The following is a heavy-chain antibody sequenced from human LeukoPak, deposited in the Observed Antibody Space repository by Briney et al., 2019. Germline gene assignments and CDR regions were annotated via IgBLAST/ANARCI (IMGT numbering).Heavy chain of an antibody. D-gene: IGHD3-22*01. CDR3: ARDYVSTGFTFDY. CDR2: ITSSGSAI. V-gene: IGHV3-11*01. CDR1: GFTFSDYY. J-gene: IGHJ4*02. Sequence: GGSLRLSCAASGFTFSDYYMSWIRQAPGKGLEWISYITSSGSAIYYADSVKGRFTISRDNARNSLYLQMNNLRADDTAVYYCARDYVSTGFTFDYGGQGTLVTVSS.